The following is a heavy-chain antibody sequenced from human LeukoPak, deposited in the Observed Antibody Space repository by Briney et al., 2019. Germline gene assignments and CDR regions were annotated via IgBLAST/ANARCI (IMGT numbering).Heavy chain of an antibody. J-gene: IGHJ4*02. CDR3: GRRTYNYGFFNC. CDR1: GGSISSNSYY. CDR2: IYYSGST. V-gene: IGHV4-39*01. D-gene: IGHD5-18*01. Sequence: PSETLSLTCTVSGGSISSNSYYWGWIRQPPGKGLEWIGSIYYSGSTYYNPSLKSRVTISVDTSKNQFSLKLSSVTAADTAIYFCGRRTYNYGFFNCGGQRTLVTVSS.